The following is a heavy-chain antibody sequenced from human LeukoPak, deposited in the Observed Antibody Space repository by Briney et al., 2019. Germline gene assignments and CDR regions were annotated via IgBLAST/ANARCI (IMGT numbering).Heavy chain of an antibody. Sequence: GESLKIPCKGSGYSFTSYWIGWVRQMPGKGLEWMGIIYPGDSDTRYSPSFQGQVTISADKSISTAYLQWSSLKASDTAMYYCARHSSYDSSGQLGIDIWGQGTMVTVSS. D-gene: IGHD3-22*01. V-gene: IGHV5-51*01. CDR2: IYPGDSDT. J-gene: IGHJ3*02. CDR1: GYSFTSYW. CDR3: ARHSSYDSSGQLGIDI.